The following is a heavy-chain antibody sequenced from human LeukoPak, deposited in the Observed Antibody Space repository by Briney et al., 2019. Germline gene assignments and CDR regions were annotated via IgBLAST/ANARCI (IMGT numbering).Heavy chain of an antibody. CDR2: IIPIFGTA. J-gene: IGHJ4*02. CDR3: AGYCSSTSCYDFDY. Sequence: SVKVSCKASGGTFSSYAISWVRQAPGQGLEWMGGIIPIFGTANYAQKFQGRVTITADESTSTAYMELSSLRSEDSAVYYCAGYCSSTSCYDFDYWGQGTLVTVSS. D-gene: IGHD2-2*01. CDR1: GGTFSSYA. V-gene: IGHV1-69*01.